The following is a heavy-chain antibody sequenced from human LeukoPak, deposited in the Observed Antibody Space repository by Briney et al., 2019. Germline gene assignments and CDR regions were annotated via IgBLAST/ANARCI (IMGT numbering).Heavy chain of an antibody. CDR2: ISVSSTT. D-gene: IGHD1-1*01. V-gene: IGHV3-23*01. J-gene: IGHJ3*02. CDR3: AKCNLDNCREGFHI. CDR1: GFAFSSNA. Sequence: GGSLRLSCAAAGFAFSSNALSWVRQAPGEGLDWVSSISVSSTTYYLDSVKGRFTISRDNSNNALFLQMNSLRAEDTALYYCAKCNLDNCREGFHIWGQGTMVTVCS.